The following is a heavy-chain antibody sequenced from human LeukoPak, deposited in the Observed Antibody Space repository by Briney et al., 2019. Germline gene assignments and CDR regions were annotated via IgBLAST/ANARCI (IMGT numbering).Heavy chain of an antibody. D-gene: IGHD1-26*01. CDR2: MNPNSGNT. CDR1: GYTFTSYD. J-gene: IGHJ4*02. CDR3: ARESQWGYFDY. Sequence: ASVKVSCKASGYTFTSYDINWVRQATGQGLEWMGWMNPNSGNTGYAQKFQGRVTKARNTSISTAYMELSSLRSEDTAVYYCARESQWGYFDYWGQGTLVTVSS. V-gene: IGHV1-8*01.